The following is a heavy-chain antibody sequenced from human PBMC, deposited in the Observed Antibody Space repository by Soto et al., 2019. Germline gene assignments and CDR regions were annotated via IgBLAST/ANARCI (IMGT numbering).Heavy chain of an antibody. CDR1: GGSINGGDFH. Sequence: QVQLQESGPGLVKPSQTLSLTCTVYGGSINGGDFHWTWIRQPPGKGLDWVGSTYAYSSDHTYYNPSIRSRAFLSADPSKSQSSLRLTSVTVAHTAVYFCARVLYGGVAVWGQGTLVTVSS. CDR2: TYAYSSDHT. J-gene: IGHJ4*02. V-gene: IGHV4-30-4*01. CDR3: ARVLYGGVAV. D-gene: IGHD2-8*02.